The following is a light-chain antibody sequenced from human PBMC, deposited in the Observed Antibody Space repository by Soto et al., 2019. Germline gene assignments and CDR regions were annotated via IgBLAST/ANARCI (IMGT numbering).Light chain of an antibody. J-gene: IGKJ5*01. CDR2: DIS. Sequence: EILLTQSPATLSVPTGERATLSCSASQSGGNKVAWYQHKPCQPPRRIIYDISTRAAGVPARFSGSGYGTDFTLTISSLQSEDFAVYYCQQYNIWRSITFGQGTPLEIK. CDR1: QSGGNK. CDR3: QQYNIWRSIT. V-gene: IGKV3-15*01.